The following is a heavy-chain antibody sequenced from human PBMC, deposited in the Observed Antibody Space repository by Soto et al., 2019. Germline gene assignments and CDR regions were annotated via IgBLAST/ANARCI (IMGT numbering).Heavy chain of an antibody. D-gene: IGHD3-3*01. V-gene: IGHV3-23*01. CDR3: ARVFYDFWSDSVDY. J-gene: IGHJ4*02. CDR2: ISGSGGST. CDR1: GFTFSSYA. Sequence: PGGSLRLSCAASGFTFSSYAMSWVRQAPGKGLEWVSAISGSGGSTYYADSVKGRFTISRDNSKNTLYLQMNSLRAEDTAVYYCARVFYDFWSDSVDYSGQGTLVTVYS.